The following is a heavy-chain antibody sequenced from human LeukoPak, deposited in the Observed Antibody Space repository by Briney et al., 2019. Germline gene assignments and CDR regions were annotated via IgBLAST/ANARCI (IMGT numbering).Heavy chain of an antibody. Sequence: GGSLRLSCAASGFTFNNYAMNWVRQAPGKGLEWVSSISGGGETTYYADSAKGRFTISRDNSQNTLYLQMNSLRAEDTAVYYCARDYADYVGYFFSDYWGQGTLVTVSS. D-gene: IGHD4-17*01. CDR1: GFTFNNYA. CDR2: ISGGGETT. V-gene: IGHV3-23*01. J-gene: IGHJ4*02. CDR3: ARDYADYVGYFFSDY.